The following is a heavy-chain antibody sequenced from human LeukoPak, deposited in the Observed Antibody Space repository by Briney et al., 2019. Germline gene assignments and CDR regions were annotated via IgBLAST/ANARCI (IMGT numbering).Heavy chain of an antibody. CDR2: ISGAGGTT. CDR1: GFTFSSYD. D-gene: IGHD5-12*01. V-gene: IGHV3-23*01. Sequence: PGGSLRLSCAASGFTFSSYDMSWVRQAPGKGLEWVSYISGAGGTTYYADSVKGRFTISRDNSENTMYLQMNSLRAEDTAVYYCARDLVATTYRDAFDIWGQGTMVTVSS. J-gene: IGHJ3*02. CDR3: ARDLVATTYRDAFDI.